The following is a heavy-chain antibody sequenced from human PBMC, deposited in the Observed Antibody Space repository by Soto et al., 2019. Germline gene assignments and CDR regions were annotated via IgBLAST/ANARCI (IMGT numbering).Heavy chain of an antibody. V-gene: IGHV4-39*07. D-gene: IGHD3-9*01. J-gene: IGHJ4*02. Sequence: SETLSLTCTVSGDSVSSSYYYWGWIRQPPGKGLEWIGSIFYSGSTYYNPSLKSRVTISVDRSKNQFSLKLSSVTAADTAVYYCAREAYDILTGSPHFDYWGQGTLVTVSS. CDR3: AREAYDILTGSPHFDY. CDR2: IFYSGST. CDR1: GDSVSSSYYY.